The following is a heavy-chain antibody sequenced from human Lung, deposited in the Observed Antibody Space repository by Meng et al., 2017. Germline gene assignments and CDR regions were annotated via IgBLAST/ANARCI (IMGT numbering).Heavy chain of an antibody. D-gene: IGHD2-21*01. CDR2: IYHSGST. Sequence: QVRLTGSGPGLLKPSGTLSLPCAVSGGSISSDNWWSWVRQPPGKGLEWIGEIYHSGSTNYNPSLKSRITISVDKPKNQFSLTLSSVTAADTAVYYCTKNDFYCLGYWGQGTLVTVSS. CDR1: GGSISSDNW. CDR3: TKNDFYCLGY. J-gene: IGHJ4*02. V-gene: IGHV4-4*02.